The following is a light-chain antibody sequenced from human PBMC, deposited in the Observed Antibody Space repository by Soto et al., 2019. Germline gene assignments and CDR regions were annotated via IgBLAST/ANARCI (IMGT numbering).Light chain of an antibody. Sequence: QSVLTQPASVSGSPGQSIAISCTGSSXHIGIYKYVSWYEKHPGKVPKLIIYEVTNRPSGVSNRFSGSKSGNTASLTISGLQAEDEADYYCSSYTSSSTLYVFGSGTKFTVL. J-gene: IGLJ1*01. CDR2: EVT. CDR1: SXHIGIYKY. V-gene: IGLV2-14*01. CDR3: SSYTSSSTLYV.